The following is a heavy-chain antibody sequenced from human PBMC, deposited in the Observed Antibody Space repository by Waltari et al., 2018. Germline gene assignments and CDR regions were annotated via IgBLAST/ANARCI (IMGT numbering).Heavy chain of an antibody. D-gene: IGHD3-16*01. CDR2: VSGNGLRT. V-gene: IGHV3-23*01. Sequence: EVQLLESGGGLVRPGGSLRLSCEASGFHFDSYAMSWVRQSSGKGLEWVAAVSGNGLRTYYADSVKGRFTISRDNSKNTVSLEMNSLRADDTAVYYCTKSGSFFYDASAAIFDPWGQGTRVTVSS. J-gene: IGHJ5*02. CDR1: GFHFDSYA. CDR3: TKSGSFFYDASAAIFDP.